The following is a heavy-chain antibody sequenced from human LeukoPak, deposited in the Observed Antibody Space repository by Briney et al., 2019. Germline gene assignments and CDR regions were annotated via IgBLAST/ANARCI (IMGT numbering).Heavy chain of an antibody. CDR3: ARLTTYNQFGDIPANNWFDP. CDR1: GYSFSSFW. Sequence: GESLKISCKGSGYSFSSFWIAWVRQMSGKGLEYMGLIYPGDSDTRYRPSFQGQVTISADKSIHTAYLQWSSLEASDTAVYYSARLTTYNQFGDIPANNWFDPWGQGTPVTVSS. V-gene: IGHV5-51*01. J-gene: IGHJ5*02. D-gene: IGHD2-2*01. CDR2: IYPGDSDT.